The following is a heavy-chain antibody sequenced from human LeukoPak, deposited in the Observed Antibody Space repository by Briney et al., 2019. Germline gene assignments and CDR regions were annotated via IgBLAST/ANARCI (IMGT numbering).Heavy chain of an antibody. J-gene: IGHJ4*02. Sequence: GESLKISCKGSGYSFTSYWIGWVRQVPGKGLEWMGIIYPGDSDTTYSPSFQGQVTISADKSISIVYLQWSSLKASDTAMYYCARRRLTSSGCLDYWGQGTLVTVSS. V-gene: IGHV5-51*01. D-gene: IGHD6-19*01. CDR3: ARRRLTSSGCLDY. CDR2: IYPGDSDT. CDR1: GYSFTSYW.